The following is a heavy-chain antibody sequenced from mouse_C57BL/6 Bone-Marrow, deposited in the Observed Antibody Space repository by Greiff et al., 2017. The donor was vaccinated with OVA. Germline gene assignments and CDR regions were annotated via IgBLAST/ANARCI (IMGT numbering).Heavy chain of an antibody. Sequence: QVQLQQSGAELMKPGASVKLSCKATGYTFTGYWIEWVKQRPGHGLEWIGEILPGGGSTNYNEKFKGKATFTADTSSNTAYMQLSRLTTEDSAIYYCAPYYGSSYDYFDYWGQGTTLTVSS. V-gene: IGHV1-9*01. CDR1: GYTFTGYW. CDR2: ILPGGGST. J-gene: IGHJ2*01. D-gene: IGHD1-1*01. CDR3: APYYGSSYDYFDY.